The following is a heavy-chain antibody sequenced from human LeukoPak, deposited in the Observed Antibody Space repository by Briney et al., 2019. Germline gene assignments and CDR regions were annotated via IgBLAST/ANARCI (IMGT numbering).Heavy chain of an antibody. D-gene: IGHD4-11*01. CDR3: ARGALQESDY. CDR2: VSAYNGET. J-gene: IGHJ4*02. Sequence: ASVKVSCKASGYTFTSYGIRWVRQAPGQGLEWMGWVSAYNGETNYAQKLQGRVTLTTDASTSTAYMELRSLRSDDTAVYYCARGALQESDYWGQGTPVTVSS. V-gene: IGHV1-18*04. CDR1: GYTFTSYG.